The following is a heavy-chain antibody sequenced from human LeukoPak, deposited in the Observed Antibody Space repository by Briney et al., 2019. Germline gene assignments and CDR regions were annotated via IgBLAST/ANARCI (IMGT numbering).Heavy chain of an antibody. D-gene: IGHD5-12*01. CDR1: VYNFTSYG. V-gene: IGHV1-18*01. J-gene: IGHJ4*02. Sequence: ASEKVSCKASVYNFTSYGITWVRQAPAQGLEWMGWISTYNGNTNYAQNLQGRVTMTTDTSTSTAYMELRSLRSDDTAVYYCARGRGSTSRYWGQGTLLTVSS. CDR2: ISTYNGNT. CDR3: ARGRGSTSRY.